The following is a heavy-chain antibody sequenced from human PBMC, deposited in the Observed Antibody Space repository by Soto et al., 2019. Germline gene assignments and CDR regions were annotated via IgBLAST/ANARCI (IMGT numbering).Heavy chain of an antibody. CDR1: GGTLSSHA. CDR3: ARGVRDFDWLLEY. D-gene: IGHD3-9*01. J-gene: IGHJ4*02. V-gene: IGHV1-69*06. CDR2: IIPMFGAP. Sequence: VQLLQSGAEVKKPGSSVKVSCKASGGTLSSHAISWVRQAPGQGPEWMGGIIPMFGAPKYAQKFQGRVTIHADNSTSTTYMELSSLRSEDTAVYYCARGVRDFDWLLEYWAQGTLVTVSS.